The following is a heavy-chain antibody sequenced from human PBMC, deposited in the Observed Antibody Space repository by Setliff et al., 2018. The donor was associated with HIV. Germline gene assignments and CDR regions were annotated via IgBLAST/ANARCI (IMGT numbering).Heavy chain of an antibody. V-gene: IGHV3-30*02. J-gene: IGHJ4*02. CDR2: IWYDGTKK. CDR1: GFSFSTYG. D-gene: IGHD5-12*01. Sequence: GGSLRLSCAASGFSFSTYGMHWVSQAPGKGLEWVAVIWYDGTKKYYADSVKGRFTISRDNSKNTLYLQMNSLRAEDTAVYYCASSYSGYDWEIDYWGQVTLVTVSS. CDR3: ASSYSGYDWEIDY.